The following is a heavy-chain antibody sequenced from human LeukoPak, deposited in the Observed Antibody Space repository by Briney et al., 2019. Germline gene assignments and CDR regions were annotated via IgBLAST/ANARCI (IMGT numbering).Heavy chain of an antibody. V-gene: IGHV3-30*02. CDR1: GFTFSSYG. CDR3: AHGGLYSLDS. J-gene: IGHJ4*02. CDR2: IRYDGSNK. D-gene: IGHD2-15*01. Sequence: PGGSVRLSCAASGFTFSSYGMHWVRQAPGKGLEGVAFIRYDGSNKYYADPVQGRFTISRDKSKNTLYLHMNRLRADDTAVYYCAHGGLYSLDSWGQGTLVTVSS.